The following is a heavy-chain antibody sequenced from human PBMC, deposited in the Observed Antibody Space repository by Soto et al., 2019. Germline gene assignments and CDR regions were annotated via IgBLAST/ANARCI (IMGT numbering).Heavy chain of an antibody. Sequence: QVQLQESGPGLVKPSQTLSLTCTVSGGSISSGGYYWSWIRQHPGKGLEWIGYIYYSGSTYYNPSIKSRVTISVDTSKNQFSLKLSSVTAADTAVYYCARTWGRRLGELSLPFDYWGQGTLVTVSS. V-gene: IGHV4-31*03. CDR3: ARTWGRRLGELSLPFDY. J-gene: IGHJ4*02. D-gene: IGHD3-16*02. CDR2: IYYSGST. CDR1: GGSISSGGYY.